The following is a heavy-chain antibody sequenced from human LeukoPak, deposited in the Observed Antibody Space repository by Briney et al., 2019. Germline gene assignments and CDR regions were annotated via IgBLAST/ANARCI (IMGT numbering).Heavy chain of an antibody. Sequence: ASVKVSCKASGGTFSSYAISWVRQAPGQGLEWMGRIIPILGIANYAQKFQGRVTITADKSTSTAYMELSSLRSEDTAVYYCARVNTVSVIDYWGQGTLVTVSS. J-gene: IGHJ4*02. D-gene: IGHD4-17*01. CDR2: IIPILGIA. CDR3: ARVNTVSVIDY. CDR1: GGTFSSYA. V-gene: IGHV1-69*04.